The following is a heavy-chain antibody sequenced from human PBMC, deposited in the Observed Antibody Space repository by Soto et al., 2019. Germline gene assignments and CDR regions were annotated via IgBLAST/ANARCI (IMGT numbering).Heavy chain of an antibody. CDR2: ISYDGSNK. D-gene: IGHD3-22*01. CDR3: ARXPSTYSYDSSGYYPWFDP. CDR1: GFTFSSYA. V-gene: IGHV3-30-3*01. J-gene: IGHJ5*02. Sequence: GGSLRLSCAASGFTFSSYAMHWGRQAPGKGLEWVAVISYDGSNKYYADSVKGRFTISRDNSKNTLYLQMNSLRAEDTAEYYCARXPSTYSYDSSGYYPWFDPWGQGTRVTVSS.